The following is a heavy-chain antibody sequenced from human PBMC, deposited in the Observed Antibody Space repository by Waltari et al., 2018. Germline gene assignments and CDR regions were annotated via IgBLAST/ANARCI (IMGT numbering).Heavy chain of an antibody. V-gene: IGHV4-59*08. CDR2: IHYGGNT. D-gene: IGHD2-2*01. CDR3: ARLGFCGSTSCSWGYYHYMDV. Sequence: QVQLQESGPGLVKPSETLSLTCTVSAGSISSYYWSWIRQPPGKGLEWIGYIHYGGNTNYNPSLKSVVTMSVDTSKNQFSLKVSSVTAADTAVYYCARLGFCGSTSCSWGYYHYMDVWGKGTTVTSSS. CDR1: AGSISSYY. J-gene: IGHJ6*03.